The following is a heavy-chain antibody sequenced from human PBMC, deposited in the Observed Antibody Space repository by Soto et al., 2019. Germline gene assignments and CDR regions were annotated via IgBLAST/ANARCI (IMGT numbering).Heavy chain of an antibody. Sequence: GGSLRLSCAASGFTFGTYAMNWVRQAPGKGLEWVSGITGSGGSTYYADSVKGRFTISRDNSKNTLYLQMNSLRGDDTAVYYCAKDRSVNTRDWFDPWGQGTLVTVAS. CDR1: GFTFGTYA. D-gene: IGHD5-18*01. CDR3: AKDRSVNTRDWFDP. J-gene: IGHJ5*02. CDR2: ITGSGGST. V-gene: IGHV3-23*01.